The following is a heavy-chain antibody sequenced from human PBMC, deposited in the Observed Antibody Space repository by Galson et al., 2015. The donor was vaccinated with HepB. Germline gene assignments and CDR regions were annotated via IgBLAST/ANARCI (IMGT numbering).Heavy chain of an antibody. D-gene: IGHD3-10*01. J-gene: IGHJ5*02. V-gene: IGHV3-9*01. CDR2: ISWNSDNM. Sequence: SLRLSCAASGFVFDDYAMHWVRQAPGKGLEWVSGISWNSDNMGYADSVKGRFTIYRDNTKNSLYLQMNSLRVEDAALYYCAKGRDYYGSGSFLSNWFDPWGQGTLVTVSS. CDR3: AKGRDYYGSGSFLSNWFDP. CDR1: GFVFDDYA.